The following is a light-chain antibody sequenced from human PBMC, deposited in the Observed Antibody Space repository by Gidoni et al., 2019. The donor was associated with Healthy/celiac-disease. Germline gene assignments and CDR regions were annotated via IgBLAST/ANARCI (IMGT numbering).Light chain of an antibody. J-gene: IGKJ2*01. CDR2: DAS. Sequence: DIQMTPSPSSLSASVGDRVTITCQASQDISNYLNWYQQKPGKAPKLLIYDASNLETGVPPRFSGSGSGTDFTFTISSLQPEDIATYYCQQYDNLPYTFGQGTKLEIK. CDR3: QQYDNLPYT. CDR1: QDISNY. V-gene: IGKV1-33*01.